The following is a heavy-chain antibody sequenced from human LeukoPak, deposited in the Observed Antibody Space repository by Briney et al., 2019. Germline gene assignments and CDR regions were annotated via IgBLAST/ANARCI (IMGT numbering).Heavy chain of an antibody. Sequence: SETLSLTCTVSGGSISSSSHYWAWVRRPPGMGLEWIGSIYYSGTTYRNPSLMSRVTISVDTSNNQFFLRLNSVTAADTAVYFCARQNIYDLNVYYTNYWYFDLRAVAPWSRSPQ. CDR1: GGSISSSSHY. CDR3: ARQNIYDLNVYYTNYWYFDL. V-gene: IGHV4-39*01. J-gene: IGHJ2*01. D-gene: IGHD3-22*01. CDR2: IYYSGTT.